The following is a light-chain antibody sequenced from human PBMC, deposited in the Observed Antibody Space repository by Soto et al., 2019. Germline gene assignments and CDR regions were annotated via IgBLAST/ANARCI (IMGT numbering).Light chain of an antibody. V-gene: IGLV1-47*01. CDR1: SSNIGSNY. J-gene: IGLJ2*01. CDR3: AAWDGSLSGPV. Sequence: QSVLTQPPSASGTPGQRVTISCSGSSSNIGSNYVYWYQQLPGTAPKLLIYRNNQRPSGVPDRFSGSKSGTSAALAISGLRSEDEADYYCAAWDGSLSGPVFGGGTKLTVI. CDR2: RNN.